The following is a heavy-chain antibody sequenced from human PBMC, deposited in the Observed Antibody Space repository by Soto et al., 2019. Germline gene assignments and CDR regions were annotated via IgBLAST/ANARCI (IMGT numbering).Heavy chain of an antibody. D-gene: IGHD3-22*01. CDR2: ISYDGSNK. J-gene: IGHJ6*02. CDR3: AKDRGTYYYDSSGTTYGMDV. V-gene: IGHV3-30*18. CDR1: GFTFSSYG. Sequence: PVGSLRLSCAASGFTFSSYGMHWVRQSPGKWLEWVAVISYDGSNKYYADSVKGRFTISRDNSKNTLYLQMNSLRAEDTAVYYCAKDRGTYYYDSSGTTYGMDVWGQGTTVTVSS.